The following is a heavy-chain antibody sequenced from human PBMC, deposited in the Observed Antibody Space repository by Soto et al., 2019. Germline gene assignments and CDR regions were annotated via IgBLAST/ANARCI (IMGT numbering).Heavy chain of an antibody. J-gene: IGHJ5*02. CDR2: IYYSGST. V-gene: IGHV4-31*01. CDR1: GGSISSGGYY. D-gene: IGHD3-22*01. Sequence: QVQLQESGPGLVKPSQTLSLTCTVSGGSISSGGYYWSWIRQHPGKGLEWIGYIYYSGSTYYNPSLKSQVTISVDTSKNQFSLKLSSVTAADTAVYYCARALEADYYDSSGLCWFDPWGQGTLVTVSS. CDR3: ARALEADYYDSSGLCWFDP.